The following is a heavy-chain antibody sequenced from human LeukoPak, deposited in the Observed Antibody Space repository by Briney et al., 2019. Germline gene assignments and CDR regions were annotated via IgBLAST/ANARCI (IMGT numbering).Heavy chain of an antibody. CDR1: GFTFSSYG. CDR2: ISYDGSNK. J-gene: IGHJ4*02. CDR3: AAQHSIAVGPIY. Sequence: GGSLRLSCAASGFTFSSYGMHWVRQAPGKGLEWVAVISYDGSNKYYADSVKGRFTISRDNSKNTLYLQMNSLRAEDTAVYYCAAQHSIAVGPIYWGQGTLVTVSS. D-gene: IGHD6-19*01. V-gene: IGHV3-30*03.